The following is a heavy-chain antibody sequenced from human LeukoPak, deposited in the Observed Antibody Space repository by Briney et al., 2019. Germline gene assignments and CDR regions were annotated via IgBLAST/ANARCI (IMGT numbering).Heavy chain of an antibody. Sequence: SQTLSLTCTVSGGSISSGDYYWSWIRQPPGKGLEWIGYIYYSGSTYYNPSLKSRVTISVDTSKNQFSLKLSSVTAADTAVYYCARVIVGATGAFDIWGQGTMVTVSS. CDR1: GGSISSGDYY. D-gene: IGHD1-26*01. CDR2: IYYSGST. CDR3: ARVIVGATGAFDI. J-gene: IGHJ3*02. V-gene: IGHV4-30-4*01.